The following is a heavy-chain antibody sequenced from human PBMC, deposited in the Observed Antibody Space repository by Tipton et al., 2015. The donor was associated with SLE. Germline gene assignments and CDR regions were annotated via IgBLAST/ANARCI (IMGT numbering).Heavy chain of an antibody. CDR3: ATSLLAGIDY. CDR2: ISFDGSNK. Sequence: QLVQSGGGVVQPGRSLRLSCAASGFTFSNYAMHWVRQAPGKGLEWVAVISFDGSNKYYADSVKGRFTISRDNSKNTLYLQMYSLRGEDTAVYYCATSLLAGIDYWGQGTLVTVSS. CDR1: GFTFSNYA. D-gene: IGHD3-10*01. V-gene: IGHV3-30*04. J-gene: IGHJ4*02.